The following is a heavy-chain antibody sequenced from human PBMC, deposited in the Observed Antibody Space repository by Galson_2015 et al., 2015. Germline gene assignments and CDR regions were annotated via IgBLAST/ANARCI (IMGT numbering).Heavy chain of an antibody. CDR3: ARSVAGGGFDY. D-gene: IGHD1-26*01. J-gene: IGHJ4*02. V-gene: IGHV4-39*01. CDR1: GGSISSSSHY. Sequence: ETLSLTCTVSGGSISSSSHYWGWVRQPPGKGLEWIGSSYFSGTTQKNPSLQSRVTISVDTSKSQFSLELSSVTAADTAVYYCARSVAGGGFDYWGQGALVTVSS. CDR2: SYFSGTT.